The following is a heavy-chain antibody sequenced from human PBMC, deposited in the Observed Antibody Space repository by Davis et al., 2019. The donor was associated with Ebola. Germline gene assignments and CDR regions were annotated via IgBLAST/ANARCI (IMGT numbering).Heavy chain of an antibody. CDR1: GYTFTSYG. D-gene: IGHD1-1*01. CDR2: INPHNGNT. J-gene: IGHJ4*02. Sequence: AASVKVSCKASGYTFTSYGITWVRQAPGQGLEWMGWINPHNGNTNYAQNVQGRVTMTTDTSTSTAYMEVGSLRSDDTAVYYCARAQVPTTSDHWGQGTLSPSPQ. CDR3: ARAQVPTTSDH. V-gene: IGHV1-18*04.